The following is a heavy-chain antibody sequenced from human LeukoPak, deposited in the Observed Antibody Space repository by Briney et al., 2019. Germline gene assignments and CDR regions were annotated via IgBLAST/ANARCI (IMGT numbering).Heavy chain of an antibody. CDR3: ARDRYDSSGDLDY. Sequence: SETLSLTCTVSGGSISTYYWSWIRQPARKGLEWIGHIYTSGSTNYNPSLKSRVTLSVDASKNQFSLKLSSVTAADTAVYYCARDRYDSSGDLDYWGQGTLVTVSS. CDR1: GGSISTYY. V-gene: IGHV4-4*07. J-gene: IGHJ4*02. D-gene: IGHD3-22*01. CDR2: IYTSGST.